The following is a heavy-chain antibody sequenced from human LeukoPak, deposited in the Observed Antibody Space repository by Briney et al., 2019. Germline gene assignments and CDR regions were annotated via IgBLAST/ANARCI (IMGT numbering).Heavy chain of an antibody. CDR1: GASISSGYYY. D-gene: IGHD6-6*01. CDR3: ARGLVEYSSTYYFDH. CDR2: TYYSGST. V-gene: IGHV4-31*03. J-gene: IGHJ4*02. Sequence: PSETLSLTCTVSGASISSGYYYWTWIRQHPGKGLEWIGYTYYSGSTYYNPSLKSRVTISVDTSKNQFSLRLSSVTAADTAVYYCARGLVEYSSTYYFDHWGQGTLVTVS.